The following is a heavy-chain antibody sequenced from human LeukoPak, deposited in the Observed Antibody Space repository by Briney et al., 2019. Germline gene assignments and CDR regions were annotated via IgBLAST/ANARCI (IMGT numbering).Heavy chain of an antibody. V-gene: IGHV4-34*01. Sequence: PSETLSLTCAVYGGSFSGYYWSWIRQPPGKGLEWIGETNHSGSTNYNPSLKSRVTISVDTSKNQFSLKLSSVTAADTAVYYCARTPWSGYLPPYNWFDPWGQGTLVTVSS. CDR3: ARTPWSGYLPPYNWFDP. D-gene: IGHD3-3*01. CDR1: GGSFSGYY. CDR2: TNHSGST. J-gene: IGHJ5*02.